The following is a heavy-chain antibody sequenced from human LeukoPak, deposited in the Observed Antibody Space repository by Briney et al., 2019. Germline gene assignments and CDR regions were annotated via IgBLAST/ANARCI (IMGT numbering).Heavy chain of an antibody. V-gene: IGHV1-2*02. CDR2: INPNSGGT. CDR1: AYTFTAYY. D-gene: IGHD5-12*01. Sequence: ASVKVSCKASAYTFTAYYMHWVRQAPGQGLEYMGWINPNSGGTSSAQKFQGRVTMTRDTSISTAYMELSSLRSDDTAVHYCARDGYSGYGGYDYWGQGTLVTVSS. J-gene: IGHJ4*02. CDR3: ARDGYSGYGGYDY.